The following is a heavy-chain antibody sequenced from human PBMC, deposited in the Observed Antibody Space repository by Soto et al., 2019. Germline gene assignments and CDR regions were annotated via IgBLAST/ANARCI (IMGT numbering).Heavy chain of an antibody. Sequence: QVQLVESGGGVVQPGRSLRLSCAASGFTFSSYAMHWVRQAPGKGLEWVAVISYDGSNKYYADSVKGRFTISRDNSTNTLYLQMNSLRAEDTAVYYCARDTAAAGTVDYWGQGTLVTVSS. CDR3: ARDTAAAGTVDY. CDR2: ISYDGSNK. D-gene: IGHD6-13*01. V-gene: IGHV3-30-3*01. CDR1: GFTFSSYA. J-gene: IGHJ4*02.